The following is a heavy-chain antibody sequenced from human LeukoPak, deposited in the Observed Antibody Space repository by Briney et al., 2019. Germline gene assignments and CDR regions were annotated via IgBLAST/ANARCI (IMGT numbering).Heavy chain of an antibody. V-gene: IGHV3-21*01. CDR3: ARDPQTYYYDSSGSNWFDP. CDR1: GFTFSSYS. CDR2: ISSSSSYI. D-gene: IGHD3-22*01. J-gene: IGHJ5*02. Sequence: KTGGSLRLSCAASGFTFSSYSMNWVRQAPGKGLEWVSSISSSSSYIYYADSVKGRFTISRDNAKNSLYLQMNSLRAEDTAVYYCARDPQTYYYDSSGSNWFDPWGQGTLVTVSS.